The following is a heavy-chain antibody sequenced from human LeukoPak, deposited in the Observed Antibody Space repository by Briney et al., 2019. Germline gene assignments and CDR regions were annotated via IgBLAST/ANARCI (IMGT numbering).Heavy chain of an antibody. CDR1: GYSISSGYY. J-gene: IGHJ6*03. D-gene: IGHD3-10*01. Sequence: PPETLSLTCTVSGYSISSGYYWGWIRQPPGKGLEWIGSIYHSGSTYYNPSLKSRVTISVDTSKNQFSLKLSSVTAADTAVYYCARDGTTYYYGSGSYFFGPYYYYYMDVWGKGTTVTISS. CDR2: IYHSGST. V-gene: IGHV4-38-2*02. CDR3: ARDGTTYYYGSGSYFFGPYYYYYMDV.